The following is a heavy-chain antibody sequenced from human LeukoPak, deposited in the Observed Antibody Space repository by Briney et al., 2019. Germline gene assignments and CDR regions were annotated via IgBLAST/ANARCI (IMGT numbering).Heavy chain of an antibody. CDR1: GFTFSSYA. CDR3: AKNDFWSGYSYYFDY. V-gene: IGHV3-23*01. Sequence: GGSLRLSCAASGFTFSSYAMSWVRQAPGKGLEWVSAISGSGGSTYYADSVKGRFTISRDNSKNTLYLPMNSLRAEDTAVYYCAKNDFWSGYSYYFDYWGQGTLVTVSS. D-gene: IGHD3-3*01. CDR2: ISGSGGST. J-gene: IGHJ4*02.